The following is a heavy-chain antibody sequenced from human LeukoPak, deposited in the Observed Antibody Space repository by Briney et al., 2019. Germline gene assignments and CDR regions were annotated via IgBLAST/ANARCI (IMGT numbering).Heavy chain of an antibody. D-gene: IGHD2-15*01. Sequence: GASVKVSCKASGGTFGSYAISWVRQAPGQGLEWMGWISAYNGNTNYAQKLQGRVTMTTGTSTSTAYMELRSLRSDDTAVYYCARDRIGYCSGGSCGQGYWGQGTLVTVSS. CDR1: GGTFGSYA. CDR2: ISAYNGNT. V-gene: IGHV1-18*01. J-gene: IGHJ4*02. CDR3: ARDRIGYCSGGSCGQGY.